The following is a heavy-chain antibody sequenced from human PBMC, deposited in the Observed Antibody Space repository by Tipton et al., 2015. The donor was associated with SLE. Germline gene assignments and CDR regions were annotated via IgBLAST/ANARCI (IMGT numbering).Heavy chain of an antibody. CDR3: AGTQYGSGSWIDY. V-gene: IGHV4-4*07. CDR2: IYASGST. CDR1: DGSIRDYY. J-gene: IGHJ4*02. Sequence: GLVKPSETLSLTCTVSDGSIRDYYWTWIRQPAGEGLEWIGRIYASGSTNYNPSLRSRAAMSVDTSKSQFSLKLTSVTAADTAVYYCAGTQYGSGSWIDYWGQGTLVTVSS. D-gene: IGHD3-10*01.